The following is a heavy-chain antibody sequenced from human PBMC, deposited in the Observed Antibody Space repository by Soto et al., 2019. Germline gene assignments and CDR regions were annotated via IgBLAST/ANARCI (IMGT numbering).Heavy chain of an antibody. J-gene: IGHJ3*02. CDR1: AFTLTDYY. Sequence: QVQLVESGGGSVQPGGSLRLSCEASAFTLTDYYMSWSRQAPGKGLEWLSYISNSGNTIYYADSVKGRFTISRDSAKNSLFLEMNSLRAEDTAVYYCARIGDCGGDCYAFDIWGQGTMVSVSS. CDR3: ARIGDCGGDCYAFDI. D-gene: IGHD2-21*02. V-gene: IGHV3-11*01. CDR2: ISNSGNTI.